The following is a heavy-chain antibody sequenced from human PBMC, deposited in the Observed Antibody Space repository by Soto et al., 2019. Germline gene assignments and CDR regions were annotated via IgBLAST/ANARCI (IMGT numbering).Heavy chain of an antibody. D-gene: IGHD6-6*01. CDR1: GFTVSSYA. J-gene: IGHJ5*02. CDR2: ISGSGGST. V-gene: IGHV3-23*01. CDR3: AHGRGGSSSQDNCFGP. Sequence: GSLRPTCAASGFTVSSYATSWVRPAPGRGLEWVSAISGSGGSTYYADSVKGRFTISRDNSKNTLYLQMNRLRAEDMAVYYCAHGRGGSSSQDNCFGPWGRGTLVTLSS.